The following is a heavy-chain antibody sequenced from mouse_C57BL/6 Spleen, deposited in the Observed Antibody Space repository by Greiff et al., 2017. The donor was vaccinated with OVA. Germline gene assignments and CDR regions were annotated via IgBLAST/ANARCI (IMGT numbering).Heavy chain of an antibody. J-gene: IGHJ4*01. CDR2: IDPENGDT. CDR3: TTRLRVDY. CDR1: GFNIKDDY. Sequence: VQLQQSGAELVRPGASVKLSCTASGFNIKDDYMHWVKQRPEQGLEWIGWIDPENGDTEYASKFQGKATMTADTSSNTAYLQLSRLTSEDASVCYCTTRLRVDYWGQGTSVTVSS. V-gene: IGHV14-4*01.